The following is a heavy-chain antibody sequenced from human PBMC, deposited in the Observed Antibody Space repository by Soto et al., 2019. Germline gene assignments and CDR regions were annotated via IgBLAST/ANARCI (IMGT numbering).Heavy chain of an antibody. CDR2: FYYRGNT. J-gene: IGHJ6*02. D-gene: IGHD6-19*01. V-gene: IGHV4-4*07. CDR1: GDSIRDYY. CDR3: ARMYNSGFYRPEGDYFFYGMDV. Sequence: SETLSLTCTVSGDSIRDYYWSWIRQPAGKGLEWIGRFYYRGNTKSNPSLKSRVTISADTSKNQFSLSLRSVTAADSAIYYCARMYNSGFYRPEGDYFFYGMDVWGQGTTVTVSS.